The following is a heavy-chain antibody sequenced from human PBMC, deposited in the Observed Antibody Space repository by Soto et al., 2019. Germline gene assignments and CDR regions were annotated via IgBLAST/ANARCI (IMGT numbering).Heavy chain of an antibody. Sequence: GGSLRLSCAASGFTFSSYGMHWVRQAPGKGLEWVAVISYDGSNKYYADSVKGRFTISRDNSKNTLYLQMNSLRAEDTAVYYCAKGRYSSGWYGGYYYGMDVWGQGTTVTVSS. CDR1: GFTFSSYG. CDR2: ISYDGSNK. CDR3: AKGRYSSGWYGGYYYGMDV. J-gene: IGHJ6*02. D-gene: IGHD6-19*01. V-gene: IGHV3-30*18.